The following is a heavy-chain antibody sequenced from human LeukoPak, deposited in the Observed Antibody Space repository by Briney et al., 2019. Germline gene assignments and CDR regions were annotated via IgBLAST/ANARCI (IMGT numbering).Heavy chain of an antibody. V-gene: IGHV4-38-2*01. CDR1: GCSISSGYY. J-gene: IGHJ3*02. CDR2: IYHSGST. CDR3: ARSDYDFWSGYPDAFDI. D-gene: IGHD3-3*01. Sequence: SETLSLTCAVSGCSISSGYYWGWIRQPPGKGLEWIGSIYHSGSTYYNPSLKSRVTISVDTSKNQFSLKLSSMTAADTAVYHCARSDYDFWSGYPDAFDIWGQGTMVTVSS.